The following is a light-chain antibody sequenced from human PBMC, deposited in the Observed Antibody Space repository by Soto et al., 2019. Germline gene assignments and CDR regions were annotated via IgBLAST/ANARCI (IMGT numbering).Light chain of an antibody. Sequence: EIVLTQSPGTLSLSPGERATLSCRASQSVSSSFLAWYQQKPGQAPRLLFYGASSRATGIPDRFSGSGSGTDFTLTISRLDPEDFAVYYCQQYGSSPTWTFGQGNKLEIK. CDR3: QQYGSSPTWT. CDR2: GAS. V-gene: IGKV3-20*01. CDR1: QSVSSSF. J-gene: IGKJ1*01.